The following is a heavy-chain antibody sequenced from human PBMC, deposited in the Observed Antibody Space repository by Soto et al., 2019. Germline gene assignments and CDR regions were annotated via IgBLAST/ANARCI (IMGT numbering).Heavy chain of an antibody. V-gene: IGHV3-23*01. CDR1: GFTFSSYA. CDR3: AKDRAVAGYYYYGMDV. Sequence: EVQLLESGGGLVQPGGSLRLSCAASGFTFSSYAMSWVRQAPGKGLEWVSAISGSGGSTYYADSVKGRFTISRDNSKNTLYLQMNSLRAEDTAVYYRAKDRAVAGYYYYGMDVWGQGTTVTVSS. J-gene: IGHJ6*02. D-gene: IGHD6-19*01. CDR2: ISGSGGST.